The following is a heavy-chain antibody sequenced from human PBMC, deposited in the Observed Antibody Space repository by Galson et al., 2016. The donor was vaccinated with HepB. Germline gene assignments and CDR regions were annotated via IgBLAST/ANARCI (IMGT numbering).Heavy chain of an antibody. CDR3: ARYVSNWLDP. Sequence: SVKVSCKASGYTFTYYYMYWVRQTPGQGLEWMGMINPRSGSTTYAQRFQGRVTITRDTSASTAYMELTSLRSEDTAVYYCARYVSNWLDPWGQGTLVTVSS. D-gene: IGHD2-8*01. CDR2: INPRSGST. CDR1: GYTFTYYY. J-gene: IGHJ5*02. V-gene: IGHV1-46*01.